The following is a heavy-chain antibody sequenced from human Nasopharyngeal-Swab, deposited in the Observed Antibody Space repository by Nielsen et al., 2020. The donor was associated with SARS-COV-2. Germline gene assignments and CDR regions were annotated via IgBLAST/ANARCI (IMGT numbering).Heavy chain of an antibody. CDR2: VSQGVGT. Sequence: PGKGLEWIVEVSQGVGTNYHPSLKNRVTISVATSKNQFSLKLSSVTAAETAVYYCSRGGAGVVPSPVLGLGPYYSYYYMDVWGKGTTVTVSS. V-gene: IGHV4-34*01. CDR3: SRGGAGVVPSPVLGLGPYYSYYYMDV. J-gene: IGHJ6*03. D-gene: IGHD2-2*01.